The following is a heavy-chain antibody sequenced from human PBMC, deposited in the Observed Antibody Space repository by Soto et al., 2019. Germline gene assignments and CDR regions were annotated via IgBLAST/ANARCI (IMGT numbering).Heavy chain of an antibody. CDR2: ISGYNGHT. Sequence: VKVSCKASGYTFTSYDISWVRQAPGPGLDWMGWISGYNGHTKYAQTFQGRVTLTTDTSTSTAYMELRSLRFDDTAVYYCVRDPADCSSSSCSEDYWGQGTLVTVSS. CDR3: VRDPADCSSSSCSEDY. CDR1: GYTFTSYD. J-gene: IGHJ4*02. D-gene: IGHD2-15*01. V-gene: IGHV1-18*01.